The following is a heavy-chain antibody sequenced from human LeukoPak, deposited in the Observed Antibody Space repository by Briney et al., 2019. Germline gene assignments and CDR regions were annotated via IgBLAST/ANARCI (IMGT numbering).Heavy chain of an antibody. V-gene: IGHV3-21*01. D-gene: IGHD5-18*01. Sequence: PGGSLRPSCAASGFTFSSYSMNWVRQAPGKGLEWVSSISSSSSYIYYADSVKGRFTIYRDNAKNSLYLQMNSLRAEDTAVYYCASLVPLWDYFDYWGQGTLVTASS. CDR1: GFTFSSYS. CDR3: ASLVPLWDYFDY. J-gene: IGHJ4*02. CDR2: ISSSSSYI.